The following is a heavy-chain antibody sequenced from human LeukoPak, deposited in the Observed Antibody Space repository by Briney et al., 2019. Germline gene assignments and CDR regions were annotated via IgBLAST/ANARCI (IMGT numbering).Heavy chain of an antibody. CDR2: IYSGGST. CDR1: GFTVSSNY. CDR3: ARVTYGSGTYGAFDY. V-gene: IGHV3-53*01. Sequence: GGSLRLSCAASGFTVSSNYMSWVRQAPGKGLEWVSVIYSGGSTYYADSVKGRFTISRDNSKNALYLQMNSLRAEDTAVYYCARVTYGSGTYGAFDYWGQGTLVTVSS. J-gene: IGHJ4*02. D-gene: IGHD3-10*01.